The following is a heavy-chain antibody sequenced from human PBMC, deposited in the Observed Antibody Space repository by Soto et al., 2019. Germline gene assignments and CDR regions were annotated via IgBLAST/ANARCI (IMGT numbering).Heavy chain of an antibody. V-gene: IGHV3-21*01. CDR2: ISSSGTYI. CDR1: VFTFSTYS. J-gene: IGHJ6*02. Sequence: GESLKISCAASVFTFSTYSMNWVRQAPGKGLEWVSSISSSGTYIHYADSLKGRFTISRDNAKNSLYLQMISLRAEDTAVYYCARDPSDCSSTSCWGYYALDVWGQGTTVTVSS. CDR3: ARDPSDCSSTSCWGYYALDV. D-gene: IGHD2-2*01.